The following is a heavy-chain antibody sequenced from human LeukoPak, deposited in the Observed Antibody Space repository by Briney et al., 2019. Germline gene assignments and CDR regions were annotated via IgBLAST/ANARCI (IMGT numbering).Heavy chain of an antibody. CDR2: ITSSSTTM. Sequence: GGSLRLSCAASGFTFSSYSMIWVRQAPGKGLEWVSSITSSSTTMYYADSVKGRFTISRDNAESSLFLQLNSLTEGDTAVYYCARAMRIAVAGTDYWGQGTLVTVSS. J-gene: IGHJ4*02. CDR1: GFTFSSYS. CDR3: ARAMRIAVAGTDY. V-gene: IGHV3-48*02. D-gene: IGHD6-19*01.